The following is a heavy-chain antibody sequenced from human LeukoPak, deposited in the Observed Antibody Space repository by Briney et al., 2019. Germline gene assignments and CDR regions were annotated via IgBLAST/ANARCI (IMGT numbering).Heavy chain of an antibody. CDR1: GFTFSSYA. D-gene: IGHD3-3*01. CDR2: ISGSGRGGRT. V-gene: IGHV3-23*01. Sequence: PGGSLRLSCAASGFTFSSYAMSWVRQAPGKGLEWVSNISGSGRGGRTYYADSVKGRFTISRDNAKNSPYLQMNSLRAEDTAVYYCAREADFWSGYYGHDAFDIWGQGTMVTVSS. CDR3: AREADFWSGYYGHDAFDI. J-gene: IGHJ3*02.